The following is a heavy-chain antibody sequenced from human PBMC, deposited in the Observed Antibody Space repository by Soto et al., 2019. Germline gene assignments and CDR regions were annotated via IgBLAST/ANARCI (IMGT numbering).Heavy chain of an antibody. J-gene: IGHJ3*02. V-gene: IGHV3-66*01. CDR3: ARNPTYYDFWSGYSKGDAFDI. CDR1: GFTVSSNY. CDR2: IYSGGST. D-gene: IGHD3-3*01. Sequence: GGSLRLSCAASGFTVSSNYMSWVRQAPGKGLEWVSVIYSGGSTYYADSVKGRFTISRDNSKNTLYLQMNSLRAEDTAGYYCARNPTYYDFWSGYSKGDAFDIWGQGTMVTVSS.